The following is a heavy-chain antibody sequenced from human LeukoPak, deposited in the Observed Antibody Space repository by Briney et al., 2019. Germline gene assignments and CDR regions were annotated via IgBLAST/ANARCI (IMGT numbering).Heavy chain of an antibody. J-gene: IGHJ6*04. D-gene: IGHD2-2*01. Sequence: PGGSLRLSCAASGFTFSSYEMNWVRQAPGKGLEWVSYISSSGSTIYYADSVKGRFTISRGNAKNSLYLQMNSLRAEDTAVYYCARESVVVVPAATKYGMDVWGKGTTVTVSS. CDR2: ISSSGSTI. V-gene: IGHV3-48*03. CDR1: GFTFSSYE. CDR3: ARESVVVVPAATKYGMDV.